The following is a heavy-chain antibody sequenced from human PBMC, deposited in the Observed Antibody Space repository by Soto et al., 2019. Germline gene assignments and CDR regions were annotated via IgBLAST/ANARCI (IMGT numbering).Heavy chain of an antibody. J-gene: IGHJ4*02. V-gene: IGHV3-7*04. CDR3: ARLLWWWGY. D-gene: IGHD2-21*01. CDR2: IKEDGSEI. Sequence: EVQLVESGGGLVQPGGSLRLSCAASGFTLSTYWMSWVRQAPGKGLEWVANIKEDGSEIYYVDSVKGRFTISRDNAKNSLYLQMNSLRAEDTAVYYCARLLWWWGYWGQGTLVTVSS. CDR1: GFTLSTYW.